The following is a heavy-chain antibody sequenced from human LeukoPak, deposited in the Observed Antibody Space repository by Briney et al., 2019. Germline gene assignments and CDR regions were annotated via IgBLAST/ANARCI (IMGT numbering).Heavy chain of an antibody. J-gene: IGHJ4*02. CDR2: VYYTGST. CDR1: GGSINNYY. D-gene: IGHD3-3*01. CDR3: ARVTGLLSPYFDY. Sequence: SETLSLTCTVSGGSINNYYWNWIRQTPGKGLEWIGYVYYTGSTYYNPSLKSRVTISVDTSKNQFSLKLSSVTAADTAVYYCARVTGLLSPYFDYSGQGTLVTVSS. V-gene: IGHV4-59*01.